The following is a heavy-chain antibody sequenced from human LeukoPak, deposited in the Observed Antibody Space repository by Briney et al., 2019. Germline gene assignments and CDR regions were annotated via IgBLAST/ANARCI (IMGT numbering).Heavy chain of an antibody. D-gene: IGHD2-21*02. Sequence: SVKVSCKASGGTFSSYAISWVRQAPGQGPEWMGRIIPILGIANYAQKFQGRVTITADKSTSTAYMELSSLRSEDTAVYYCARPLAYCGGDCYSDYYYYGMDVWGQGTTVTVPS. CDR2: IIPILGIA. J-gene: IGHJ6*02. CDR3: ARPLAYCGGDCYSDYYYYGMDV. V-gene: IGHV1-69*04. CDR1: GGTFSSYA.